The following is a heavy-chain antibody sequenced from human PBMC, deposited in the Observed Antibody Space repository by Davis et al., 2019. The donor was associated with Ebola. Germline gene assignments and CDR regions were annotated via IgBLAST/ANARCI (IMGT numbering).Heavy chain of an antibody. CDR1: GFTFSDYY. V-gene: IGHV3-11*04. J-gene: IGHJ6*02. CDR3: ARGKELRYFACMDV. Sequence: GGSLRLSCAASGFTFSDYYMSWIRQAPGKGLEWVSYISSSSSTIYYADSVKGRFTISRDNAKNSLYLQMNSLRDEDTAVYYCARGKELRYFACMDVWGQGTTVTVSS. D-gene: IGHD3-9*01. CDR2: ISSSSSTI.